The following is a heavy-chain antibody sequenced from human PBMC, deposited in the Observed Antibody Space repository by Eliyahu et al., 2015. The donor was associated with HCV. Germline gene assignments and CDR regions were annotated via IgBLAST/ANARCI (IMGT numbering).Heavy chain of an antibody. J-gene: IGHJ4*02. V-gene: IGHV3-11*06. CDR2: ISGTSDFT. CDR3: ARGGRLSIPY. CDR1: GFTFSDYY. D-gene: IGHD2-21*01. Sequence: QVQLVESGGDLVKPGGSLRLSCAXSGFTFSDYYMSWIRQAPGKGLEWVSYISGTSDFTNYADSVQGRFTISRDNAKTSLYLQMNSLRPEDTAVYYCARGGRLSIPYWGQGTLVTVSS.